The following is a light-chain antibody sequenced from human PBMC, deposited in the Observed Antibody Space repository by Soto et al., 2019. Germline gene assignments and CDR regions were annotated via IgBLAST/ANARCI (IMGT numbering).Light chain of an antibody. Sequence: QSVLTQPASVSGSPGQSITISCTGTSRDIGNYNYVSWYQHHPGKAPKLMIYEVISRPSGVSDRFSGSKSGMTASLTISGLQPEDEADYFCASYRSANTLVVFGTGTKGTVL. CDR1: SRDIGNYNY. CDR3: ASYRSANTLVV. CDR2: EVI. V-gene: IGLV2-14*01. J-gene: IGLJ1*01.